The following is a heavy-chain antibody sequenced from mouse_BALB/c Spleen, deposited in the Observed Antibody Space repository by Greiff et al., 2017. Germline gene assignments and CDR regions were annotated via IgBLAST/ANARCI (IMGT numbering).Heavy chain of an antibody. D-gene: IGHD2-14*01. V-gene: IGHV14-3*02. CDR1: GFNIKDTY. Sequence: VQLKQSGAELVKPGASVKLSCTASGFNIKDTYMHWVKQRPEQGLEWIGRIDPANGNTKYDPKFQGKATITADTSSNTAYLQLSSLTSEDTAVYYCASYRYLDYWGQGTTLTVSS. J-gene: IGHJ2*01. CDR3: ASYRYLDY. CDR2: IDPANGNT.